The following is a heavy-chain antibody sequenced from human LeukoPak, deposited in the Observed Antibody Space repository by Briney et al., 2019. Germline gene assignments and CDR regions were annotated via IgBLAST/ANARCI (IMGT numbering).Heavy chain of an antibody. CDR1: GFTFSSYS. V-gene: IGHV3-21*01. Sequence: PGGSLRLSCAASGFTFSSYSLNWVRQAPGKWLEWVSSITTSSSYIYYADSVKGRFTISRDNAKNSLYLQMNSLRAEDTAVYYCARDLGGYSYGSHFDYWGQGTLVTVSS. CDR2: ITTSSSYI. D-gene: IGHD5-18*01. CDR3: ARDLGGYSYGSHFDY. J-gene: IGHJ4*02.